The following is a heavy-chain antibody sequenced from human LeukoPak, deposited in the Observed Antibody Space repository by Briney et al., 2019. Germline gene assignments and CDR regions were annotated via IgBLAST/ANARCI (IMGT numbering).Heavy chain of an antibody. CDR1: GGSISSYY. Sequence: SETPSLTCTVSGGSISSYYWSWVRQPPGKGLEWIGYIYYSGSTNYNPSLKSRVTISVDTSKNQFSLKLSSVTAADTAVYYCARGGLADPYDFQHWGQGTLVTVSS. CDR2: IYYSGST. D-gene: IGHD6-19*01. CDR3: ARGGLADPYDFQH. V-gene: IGHV4-59*08. J-gene: IGHJ1*01.